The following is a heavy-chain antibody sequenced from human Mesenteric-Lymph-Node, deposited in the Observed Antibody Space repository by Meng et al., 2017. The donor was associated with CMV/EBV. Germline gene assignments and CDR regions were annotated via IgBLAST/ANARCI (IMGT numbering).Heavy chain of an antibody. Sequence: QVQLLQWGAGILTLSGTLSVTCAFYGGSFSGYYWNWIRQSPEKGLEWIWEINHSGSTTYNPSFTSRIIISVDTSTNQISLNMSSVTAADTAVYYCARGSSYDILTGYFDYWGQGALVTVSS. V-gene: IGHV4-34*01. CDR1: GGSFSGYY. D-gene: IGHD3-9*01. CDR3: ARGSSYDILTGYFDY. CDR2: INHSGST. J-gene: IGHJ4*02.